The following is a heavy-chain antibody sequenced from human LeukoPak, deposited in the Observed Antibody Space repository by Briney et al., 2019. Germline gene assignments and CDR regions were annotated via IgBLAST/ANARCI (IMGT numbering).Heavy chain of an antibody. CDR2: ISGSGGST. Sequence: GGSLRLSCAASGFTFSSYAMSWVRQAPGKGLEWVSAISGSGGSTYYADSVKGRSTISRDNSKNTLYLQMNSLRAEDTAVYYCAKVRIQLWLFGAFDIWGQGTMVTVSS. CDR3: AKVRIQLWLFGAFDI. J-gene: IGHJ3*02. CDR1: GFTFSSYA. D-gene: IGHD5-18*01. V-gene: IGHV3-23*01.